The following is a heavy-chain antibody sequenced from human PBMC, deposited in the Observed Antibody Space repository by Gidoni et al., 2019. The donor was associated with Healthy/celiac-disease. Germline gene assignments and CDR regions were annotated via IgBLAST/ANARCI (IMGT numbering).Heavy chain of an antibody. D-gene: IGHD5-18*01. CDR2: IYYSGST. Sequence: VHRRESFPGLVEPSQTLSLPRTVSGGPISTGGYYWSWIRQHPGKGLEWIGYIYYSGSTSYNPSLKSRVTISVDTSKNQFSLKLSSVTAADTAVYYCARVPVPTAMVTGGWFDPWGQGTLVTVSS. J-gene: IGHJ5*02. V-gene: IGHV4-31*03. CDR1: GGPISTGGYY. CDR3: ARVPVPTAMVTGGWFDP.